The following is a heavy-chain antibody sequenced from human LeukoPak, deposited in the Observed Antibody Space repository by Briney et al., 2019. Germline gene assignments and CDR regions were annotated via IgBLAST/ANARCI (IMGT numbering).Heavy chain of an antibody. CDR3: ARVAYYYGSGSYYSYFDY. J-gene: IGHJ4*02. V-gene: IGHV1-18*01. D-gene: IGHD3-10*01. CDR2: ISAYNGNT. Sequence: ASVKVSCKASGYTFTSYGISWVRQAPGQGLEWMGWISAYNGNTNYAQKLQGRVTMTTDTSTSTAYMELRSLRSDDTAVYYCARVAYYYGSGSYYSYFDYWGQGTLVTVSP. CDR1: GYTFTSYG.